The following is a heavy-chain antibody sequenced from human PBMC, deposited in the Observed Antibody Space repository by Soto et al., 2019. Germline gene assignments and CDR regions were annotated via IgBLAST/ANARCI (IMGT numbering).Heavy chain of an antibody. D-gene: IGHD2-21*01. CDR2: IYYSGST. J-gene: IGHJ4*02. V-gene: IGHV4-59*08. CDR3: GRHGLSRGGDYDC. Sequence: SETLSLTCPVSGVSFSSYDLSWIRQPPGKGLEWIGYIYYSGSTNYNPSLKSRGTISVDTSKNQFSLKLSSVTAADTAEYYCGRHGLSRGGDYDCWGQGTLVTVSS. CDR1: GVSFSSYD.